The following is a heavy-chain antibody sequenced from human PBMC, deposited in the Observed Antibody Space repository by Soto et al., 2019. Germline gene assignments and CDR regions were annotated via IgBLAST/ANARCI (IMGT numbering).Heavy chain of an antibody. V-gene: IGHV4-59*12. Sequence: SETLSLTCTVSGGSLRTYYWTWIRQPPGKGLEWIGNKYYNESPNYNPSLKSRVTISVDTSKNQFSLKLSSVTAADTAVYYCARGRGSGPKKQNQFLDYWGQGTLVTVSS. J-gene: IGHJ4*02. CDR1: GGSLRTYY. D-gene: IGHD6-25*01. CDR3: ARGRGSGPKKQNQFLDY. CDR2: KYYNESP.